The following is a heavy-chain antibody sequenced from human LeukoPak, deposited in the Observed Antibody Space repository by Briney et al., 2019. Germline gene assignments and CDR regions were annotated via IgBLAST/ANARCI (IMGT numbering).Heavy chain of an antibody. CDR2: MFYSGNT. CDR1: GASITSYH. D-gene: IGHD4-23*01. V-gene: IGHV4-4*07. CDR3: ARAWLGYGGNAYWYFDL. Sequence: ETLSLTCTVSGASITSYHWSWIRQPAGKGLEGMGRMFYSGNTDYNPSLKSRLTMSIDTSKNQFSLKLSSVTAADTAVYYCARAWLGYGGNAYWYFDLWGRGNLVTVSS. J-gene: IGHJ2*01.